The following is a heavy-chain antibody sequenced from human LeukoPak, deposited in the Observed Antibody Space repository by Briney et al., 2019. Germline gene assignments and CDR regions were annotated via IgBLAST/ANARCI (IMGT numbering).Heavy chain of an antibody. CDR3: ARADTAMVPIDY. D-gene: IGHD5-18*01. CDR2: ITHSGST. J-gene: IGHJ4*02. Sequence: SETLSLTCAVYGGSFSGYYWSWIRQPPGKGLEWIGEITHSGSTNYNPSLKSRVTISVDTSKNQFSLKLSSVTAADTAVYYCARADTAMVPIDYWGQGTLVTVSS. CDR1: GGSFSGYY. V-gene: IGHV4-34*01.